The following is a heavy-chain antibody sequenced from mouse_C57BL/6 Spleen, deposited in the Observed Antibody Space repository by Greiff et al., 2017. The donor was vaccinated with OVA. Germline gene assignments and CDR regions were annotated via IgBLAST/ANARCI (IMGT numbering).Heavy chain of an antibody. D-gene: IGHD3-2*02. CDR3: ASDSSGYAYYAMDY. Sequence: QVQLKQSGPELVKPGASVKISCKASGYSFTSYYIHWVKQRPGQGLEWIGWIYPGSGNTKYNEKFKGKATLTADTSSSTAYMQLSSLTSEDSAVYYCASDSSGYAYYAMDYWGQGTSVTVAS. CDR1: GYSFTSYY. CDR2: IYPGSGNT. V-gene: IGHV1-66*01. J-gene: IGHJ4*01.